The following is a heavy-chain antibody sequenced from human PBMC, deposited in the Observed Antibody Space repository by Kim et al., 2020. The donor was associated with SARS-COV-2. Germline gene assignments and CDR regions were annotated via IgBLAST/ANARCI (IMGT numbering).Heavy chain of an antibody. CDR1: GGSISSYY. Sequence: SETLSLTCTVSGGSISSYYWSWIRQPAGKGLEWIGRIYTSGSTNYNPSLKSRVTMSVDTSKNQFSLKLSSVTAADTAVYYCARDEFGGSYYGHWYFDLWGRGTLVTVSS. CDR2: IYTSGST. D-gene: IGHD1-26*01. J-gene: IGHJ2*01. CDR3: ARDEFGGSYYGHWYFDL. V-gene: IGHV4-4*07.